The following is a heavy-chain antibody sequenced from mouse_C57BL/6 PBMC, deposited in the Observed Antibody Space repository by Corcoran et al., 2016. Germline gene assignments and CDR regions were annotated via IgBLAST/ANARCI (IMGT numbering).Heavy chain of an antibody. J-gene: IGHJ3*01. D-gene: IGHD3-2*02. CDR2: ILPGSGST. CDR1: GYTFTGYW. Sequence: QVQLQQSGAELMKPGASVKISYKATGYTFTGYWIEWVKQRPGHGLEWIGEILPGSGSTKYNEKFKGKDTFTADKSSNTAYMQLSGQTTEDSAINYCAKTSQAWFAYWGQGTLVTVSA. CDR3: AKTSQAWFAY. V-gene: IGHV1-9*01.